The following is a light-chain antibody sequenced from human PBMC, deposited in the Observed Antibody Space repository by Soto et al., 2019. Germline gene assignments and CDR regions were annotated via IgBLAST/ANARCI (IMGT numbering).Light chain of an antibody. Sequence: DVAMSQSPLSLPVPLGQPASSSCRSNQSLVHSDGIAYFSWFQQRPGRSPRRLIYKVSNRDSGVPARFSGSGSGTDFALKISRVEAEDVGVYYCMQGTHWPITFGQGTQLEIK. V-gene: IGKV2-30*02. CDR3: MQGTHWPIT. J-gene: IGKJ5*01. CDR2: KVS. CDR1: QSLVHSDGIAY.